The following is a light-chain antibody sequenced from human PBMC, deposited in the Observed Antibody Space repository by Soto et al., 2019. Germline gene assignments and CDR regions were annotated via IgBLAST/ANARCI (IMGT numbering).Light chain of an antibody. CDR3: QQVNSFPFA. V-gene: IGKV1D-12*01. Sequence: IPMTQSPSSVSASVGDRVTITCRASQGIFKYLAWYQQKPGKAPNLLIYAASDLQTGVPSRFSGIGSGTDFTLTISSLQPEDFATYYCQQVNSFPFAFGPGTKVHIK. CDR1: QGIFKY. J-gene: IGKJ3*01. CDR2: AAS.